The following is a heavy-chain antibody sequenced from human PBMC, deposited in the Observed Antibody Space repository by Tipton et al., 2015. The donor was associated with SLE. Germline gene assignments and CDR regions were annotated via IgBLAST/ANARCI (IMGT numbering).Heavy chain of an antibody. D-gene: IGHD3-16*01. CDR2: IYYSGST. V-gene: IGHV4-39*07. J-gene: IGHJ5*02. CDR3: ARVQAYEGFDP. CDR1: GGSISSSSYY. Sequence: LRLSCTVSGGSISSSSYYWGWIRQPPGKGLEWIGSIYYSGSTYYNPSLKSRVTISVDTSRNQFSLKLSSVTAADTAVYYCARVQAYEGFDPWGQGTLVTVSS.